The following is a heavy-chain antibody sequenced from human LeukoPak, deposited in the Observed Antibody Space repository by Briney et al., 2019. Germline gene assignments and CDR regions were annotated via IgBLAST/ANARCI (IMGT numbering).Heavy chain of an antibody. V-gene: IGHV1-69*05. Sequence: SVKVSCKASGGTFSSYAISWVRQAPGQGLEWMGGIIPIFGTANYAQKFQGRVTITTDESTSTAYMELSSLRSEDTAVYYCARSEDIVVVPAATTAYYYYYMDVWGQGTTVTVSS. D-gene: IGHD2-2*01. J-gene: IGHJ6*03. CDR2: IIPIFGTA. CDR3: ARSEDIVVVPAATTAYYYYYMDV. CDR1: GGTFSSYA.